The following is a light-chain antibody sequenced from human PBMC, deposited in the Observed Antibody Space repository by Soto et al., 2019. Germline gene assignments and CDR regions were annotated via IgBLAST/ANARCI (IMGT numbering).Light chain of an antibody. CDR1: QSVSSTY. Sequence: EIVLTQSPGTLSVSPGERATLSCRASQSVSSTYLAWYQQKPGQSPRLLIYAASSRATGIPDRISGSGSGTDFTLTISSLEPTDSEVDYCQDYDGSPYPFGQGTKVEIK. CDR3: QDYDGSPYP. CDR2: AAS. J-gene: IGKJ1*01. V-gene: IGKV3-20*01.